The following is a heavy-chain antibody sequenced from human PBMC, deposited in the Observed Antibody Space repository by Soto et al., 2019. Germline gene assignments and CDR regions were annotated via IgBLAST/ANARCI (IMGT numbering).Heavy chain of an antibody. Sequence: QVQLVQSGAEVKKPGASVKVSCKPFGYTFTSYYIHWVRQAPGEGLEWMGIVNPSSGGTGYTQKCQGRVTMTTDTSPSTVYMDLTSLGSEDTAVYYCARDMREVLSGWHGVDYWGQGTLVTVSS. J-gene: IGHJ4*02. D-gene: IGHD6-19*01. CDR3: ARDMREVLSGWHGVDY. CDR2: VNPSSGGT. V-gene: IGHV1-46*01. CDR1: GYTFTSYY.